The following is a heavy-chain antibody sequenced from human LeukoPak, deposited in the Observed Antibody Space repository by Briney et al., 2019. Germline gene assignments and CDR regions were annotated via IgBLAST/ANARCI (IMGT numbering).Heavy chain of an antibody. Sequence: GGSLRLSCAASGFTFSSYAMSWVRQAPGKGLEWVAVISYDGSNKYYADSVKGRFTISRDNSKNTLYLQMNSLRAEDTAVYCCARNLRLGELSLFDLDYWGQGTLVTVSS. CDR2: ISYDGSNK. CDR3: ARNLRLGELSLFDLDY. CDR1: GFTFSSYA. J-gene: IGHJ4*02. D-gene: IGHD3-16*02. V-gene: IGHV3-30-3*01.